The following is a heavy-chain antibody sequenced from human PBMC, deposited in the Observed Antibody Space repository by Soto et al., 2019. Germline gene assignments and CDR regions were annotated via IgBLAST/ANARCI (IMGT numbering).Heavy chain of an antibody. Sequence: QVQLQQWGAGLLKPSETLSLTCAVYGGSFSGYYWSWIRQPPGKGLELIGEINHSGSTNYNPSLKSRVTISVDTSKNQFSLRQSSVTAAGTAVYYCARALYCSGGSCYRGGNWFDPWGQGTLVTVSS. V-gene: IGHV4-34*01. D-gene: IGHD2-15*01. CDR2: INHSGST. CDR1: GGSFSGYY. CDR3: ARALYCSGGSCYRGGNWFDP. J-gene: IGHJ5*02.